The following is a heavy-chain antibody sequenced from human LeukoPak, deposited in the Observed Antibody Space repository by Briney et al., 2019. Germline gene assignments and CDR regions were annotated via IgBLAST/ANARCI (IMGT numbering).Heavy chain of an antibody. Sequence: GGSLRLSCAASGFTFSSYSMNWVRQAPGKGLEWVSSISSSSSYIYYADSVKGRFTISRDNSKNTLYLQMNSLRAEDTAVYYCAKVYDFWSGYPDYWGQGTLVTVSS. D-gene: IGHD3-3*01. CDR1: GFTFSSYS. CDR2: ISSSSSYI. V-gene: IGHV3-21*04. CDR3: AKVYDFWSGYPDY. J-gene: IGHJ4*02.